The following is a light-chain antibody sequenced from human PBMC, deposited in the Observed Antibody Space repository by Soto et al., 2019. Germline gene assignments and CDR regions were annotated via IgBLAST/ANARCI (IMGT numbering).Light chain of an antibody. Sequence: QSVLTQPPSASGTPGQRVTISCSGSSSHIGSNYVYWYQQLPGTAPQHLIYRNNQRPSGVPDRFSGSKSGTSASLAISGLRSEDEAEYYCAAWDDSLSGLWVFGGGTKLTVL. CDR1: SSHIGSNY. CDR3: AAWDDSLSGLWV. CDR2: RNN. J-gene: IGLJ3*02. V-gene: IGLV1-47*01.